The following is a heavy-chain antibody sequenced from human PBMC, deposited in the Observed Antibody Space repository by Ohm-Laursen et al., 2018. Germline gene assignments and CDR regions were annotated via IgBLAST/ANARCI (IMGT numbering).Heavy chain of an antibody. D-gene: IGHD6-19*01. CDR3: TRDESSASSEY. CDR2: IYSGDSI. J-gene: IGHJ4*02. CDR1: GFTVSSNY. Sequence: SLRLSCAASGFTVSSNYMSWVRQAPGKGLEWVSVIYSGDSIYYADSVKGRFTISRDNSKNTLYLQMNSLRAEDTAVYYCTRDESSASSEYWGQGTLVTVSS. V-gene: IGHV3-66*01.